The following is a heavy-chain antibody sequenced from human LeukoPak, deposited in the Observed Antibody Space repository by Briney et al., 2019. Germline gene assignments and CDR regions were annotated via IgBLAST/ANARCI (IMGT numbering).Heavy chain of an antibody. CDR1: GGSFSDYF. J-gene: IGHJ6*02. CDR3: ARDVVVVPAAIHYGMDV. Sequence: SETLSLTCAVYGGSFSDYFWGWIRQPPGKGLEWIGEINHSGRTYYNPSLKSRVTISVDTSKNQFSLNLSTVTAADTAVYYCARDVVVVPAAIHYGMDVWGQGTTVTVSS. V-gene: IGHV4-34*01. D-gene: IGHD2-2*01. CDR2: INHSGRT.